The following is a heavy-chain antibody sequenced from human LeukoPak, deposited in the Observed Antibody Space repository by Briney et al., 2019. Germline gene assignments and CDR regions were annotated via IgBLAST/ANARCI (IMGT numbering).Heavy chain of an antibody. CDR3: ARVTLRDAFDI. J-gene: IGHJ3*02. D-gene: IGHD1-14*01. V-gene: IGHV4-61*02. Sequence: PSETLSLTCTVSGGSISSGSYYWSWIRQPAGKGLEWIGRIYTSGSTNYNPSLKSRVTISVDTSKNQFSLKLSSATAADTAVYYCARVTLRDAFDIWGQGTMVTVSS. CDR2: IYTSGST. CDR1: GGSISSGSYY.